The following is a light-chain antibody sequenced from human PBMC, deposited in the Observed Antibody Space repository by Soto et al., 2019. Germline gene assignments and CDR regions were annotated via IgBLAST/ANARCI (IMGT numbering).Light chain of an antibody. J-gene: IGKJ2*01. CDR1: QNINNW. Sequence: DTQMTQSPSTLSASVGDTVTITCRARQNINNWLAWYQQKPEKVPKLLIYVASTLEDGVPSRFSGSRSGTEFTLNINSLQPDDFATYYCQRYDGYFGQGTKLEIK. V-gene: IGKV1-5*01. CDR2: VAS. CDR3: QRYDGY.